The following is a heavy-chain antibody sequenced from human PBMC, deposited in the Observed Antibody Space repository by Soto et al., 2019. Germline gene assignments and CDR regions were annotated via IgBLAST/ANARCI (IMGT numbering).Heavy chain of an antibody. Sequence: SVKVSCKASGGTFSSYTISWVRQAPGQGLEWMGRIIPILGIANYAQKFQGRVTITADKSTSTAYMELSSLRSEDTAVYYCARRGITMFRGVIIGPNAFNIGGQGKMVTVSS. CDR1: GGTFSSYT. CDR3: ARRGITMFRGVIIGPNAFNI. J-gene: IGHJ3*02. D-gene: IGHD3-10*01. CDR2: IIPILGIA. V-gene: IGHV1-69*02.